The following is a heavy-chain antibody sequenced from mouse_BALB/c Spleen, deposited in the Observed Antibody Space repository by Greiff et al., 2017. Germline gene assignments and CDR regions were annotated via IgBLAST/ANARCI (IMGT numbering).Heavy chain of an antibody. Sequence: EVQLVESGGGLVKPGGSLKLSCAASGFAFSSYDMSWVRQTPEKRLEWVAYISSGGGSTYYPDTVKGRFTISRDNAKNTLYLQMSSLKSEDTAMYYCARQSTYGVYWGQGTSVTVSS. CDR3: ARQSTYGVY. CDR2: ISSGGGST. CDR1: GFAFSSYD. V-gene: IGHV5-12-1*01. J-gene: IGHJ4*01. D-gene: IGHD2-10*02.